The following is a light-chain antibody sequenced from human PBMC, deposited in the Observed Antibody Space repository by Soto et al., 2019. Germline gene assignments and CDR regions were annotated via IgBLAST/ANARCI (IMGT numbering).Light chain of an antibody. CDR1: SSDVGGYNY. V-gene: IGLV2-14*01. J-gene: IGLJ1*01. CDR3: SSYTSSSSFV. Sequence: QSALTQPASVSGSPGQSITISCTGTSSDVGGYNYVSWYQQHPGKAPKLMIYEVSNRPSGVSNRSSGSKSGNTASLTISGLQAEDEADYYRSSYTSSSSFVFGTGTKVTVL. CDR2: EVS.